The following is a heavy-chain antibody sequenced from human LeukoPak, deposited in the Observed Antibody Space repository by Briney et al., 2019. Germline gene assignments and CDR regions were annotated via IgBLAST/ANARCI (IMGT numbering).Heavy chain of an antibody. Sequence: GASVKVSCKASGYTFTNYYIHWVRQAPGQGLEWMGIINPSGGGTSFAQKFQGRVTMTRDTSTSTVYMELSSLRSEDTAVYYCARDWKGNQWEVGLVIGLWGRGTLGAVSS. CDR1: GYTFTNYY. J-gene: IGHJ2*01. CDR2: INPSGGGT. V-gene: IGHV1-46*01. D-gene: IGHD1-26*01. CDR3: ARDWKGNQWEVGLVIGL.